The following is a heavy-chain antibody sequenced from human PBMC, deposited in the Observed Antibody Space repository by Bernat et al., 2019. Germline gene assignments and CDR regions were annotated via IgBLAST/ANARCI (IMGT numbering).Heavy chain of an antibody. V-gene: IGHV3-74*01. J-gene: IGHJ6*03. D-gene: IGHD3-9*01. Sequence: LVESGGGLVQPGGSLRLSCAASGFTFSSYWMHWVRQAPGKGLVWVSRINSDGSSTSYADSVKGRFTISRDNAKNTLYLQMNSLRAEDTAVYYCARSNYDILTGYPPPFYYYYMDVWGKGTTVTVSS. CDR2: INSDGSST. CDR3: ARSNYDILTGYPPPFYYYYMDV. CDR1: GFTFSSYW.